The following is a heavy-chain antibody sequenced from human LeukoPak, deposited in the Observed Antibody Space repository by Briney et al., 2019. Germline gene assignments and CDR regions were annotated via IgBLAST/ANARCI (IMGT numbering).Heavy chain of an antibody. CDR2: ISAYNGNT. V-gene: IGHV1-18*04. Sequence: PWASVKVSCKASGYTFTSYGISWVRQATGQGLEWMGWISAYNGNTNYAQKLQGRVTMTTDTSTSTAYMELRSLRSDDTAVYYCARQEMATMQPYVDYWGQGTLVTVSS. J-gene: IGHJ4*02. CDR1: GYTFTSYG. CDR3: ARQEMATMQPYVDY. D-gene: IGHD5-24*01.